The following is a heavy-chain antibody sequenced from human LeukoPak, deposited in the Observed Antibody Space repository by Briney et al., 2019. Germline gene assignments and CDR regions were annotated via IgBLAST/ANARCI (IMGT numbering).Heavy chain of an antibody. CDR2: IYPGDSDT. CDR1: GYSFTSYW. Sequence: GESLQISCKGSGYSFTSYWIGWVRQMPGKGLEWMGIIYPGDSDTGYSPSFQGQVSISADKSISTAYLQWSSLKASDTAMYYCARVRPQDGFDIWGQGTMVTVSS. CDR3: ARVRPQDGFDI. V-gene: IGHV5-51*01. J-gene: IGHJ3*02.